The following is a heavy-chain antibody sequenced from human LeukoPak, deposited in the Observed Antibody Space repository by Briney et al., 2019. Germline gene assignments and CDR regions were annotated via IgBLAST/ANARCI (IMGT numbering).Heavy chain of an antibody. V-gene: IGHV3-20*04. D-gene: IGHD3-10*02. CDR2: INWNGGST. CDR1: GFTFSSYT. CDR3: AELGITMIGGV. J-gene: IGHJ6*04. Sequence: GGSLRLSCAASGFTFSSYTMNWVRQAPGKGPEWVSGINWNGGSTGYADSVKGRFTISRDNAKNSLYLQMNSLRAEDTAVYYCAELGITMIGGVWGKGTTVTISS.